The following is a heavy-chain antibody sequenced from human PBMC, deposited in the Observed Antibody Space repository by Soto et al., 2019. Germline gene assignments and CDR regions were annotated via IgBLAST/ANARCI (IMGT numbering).Heavy chain of an antibody. Sequence: ASVKVSCKASGYTFTSYGISWVRQAPGQGLEWMGWISAYNGNTNYAQKLQGRVTMTTDTSTSTAYMELRSLRSDDTAVYYCARDGYYYGSGSYDAFDIWGQGTMVTVSS. CDR1: GYTFTSYG. V-gene: IGHV1-18*01. CDR3: ARDGYYYGSGSYDAFDI. D-gene: IGHD3-10*01. CDR2: ISAYNGNT. J-gene: IGHJ3*02.